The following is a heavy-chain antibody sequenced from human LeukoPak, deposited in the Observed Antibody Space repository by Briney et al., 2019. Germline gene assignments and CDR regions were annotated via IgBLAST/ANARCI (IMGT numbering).Heavy chain of an antibody. D-gene: IGHD2-8*01. CDR3: ARPLYCTNGVCYEGSFDY. Sequence: ASVKVSCKASGYTFTSYGISWVRQAPGQGLEWMGWISAYNGNTNYAQKLQGRVTITTDTSTSTAYMELRSLRSDDTAVYYCARPLYCTNGVCYEGSFDYWGQGTLVTVSS. V-gene: IGHV1-18*01. CDR1: GYTFTSYG. J-gene: IGHJ4*02. CDR2: ISAYNGNT.